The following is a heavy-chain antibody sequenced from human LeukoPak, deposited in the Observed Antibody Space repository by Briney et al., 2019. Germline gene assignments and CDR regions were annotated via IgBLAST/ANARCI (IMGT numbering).Heavy chain of an antibody. J-gene: IGHJ4*02. V-gene: IGHV1-2*02. Sequence: ASVKVSCKASGYTFTNYYMHWVRQAPGQGLEWMGWINPNSGGTNYAQKFQGRVTMTRDTSISTAYMELSRLRSDDTAVYYCARESSQNDYGDYEDYWGQGTLVTVSS. D-gene: IGHD4-17*01. CDR1: GYTFTNYY. CDR2: INPNSGGT. CDR3: ARESSQNDYGDYEDY.